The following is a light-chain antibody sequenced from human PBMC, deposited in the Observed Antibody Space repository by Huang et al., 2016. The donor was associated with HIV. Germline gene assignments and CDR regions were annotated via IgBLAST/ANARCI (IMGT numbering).Light chain of an antibody. Sequence: IRITQSPSSLSASTGDRVTIACRASEDISNYLAWFQPKPGRAPKLLIYAASTLQYGVPSRFSGNVSATDFTLTIACLQSEDFATYYCQQYNPYPWTFGQGTQLEI. CDR3: QQYNPYPWT. J-gene: IGKJ1*01. V-gene: IGKV1-8*01. CDR2: AAS. CDR1: EDISNY.